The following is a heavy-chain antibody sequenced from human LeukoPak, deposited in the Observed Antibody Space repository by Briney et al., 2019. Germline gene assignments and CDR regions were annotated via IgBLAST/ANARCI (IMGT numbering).Heavy chain of an antibody. V-gene: IGHV3-7*01. CDR3: ARVESSAFDY. CDR2: IKEDGIEK. D-gene: IGHD6-6*01. J-gene: IGHJ4*02. CDR1: GFTFSSYW. Sequence: GGSLRLSCAASGFTFSSYWMTWVRQAPGKGLEWVANIKEDGIEKHYVDSVKGRFTISRDNAENSLYQQMNSLRAEDTAVYYCARVESSAFDYWGQGTLVTVSS.